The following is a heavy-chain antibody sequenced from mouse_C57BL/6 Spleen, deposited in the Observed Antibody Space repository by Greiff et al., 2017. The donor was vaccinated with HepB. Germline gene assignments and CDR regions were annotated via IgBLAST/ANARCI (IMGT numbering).Heavy chain of an antibody. V-gene: IGHV1-80*01. Sequence: QVQLQQSGAELVKPGASVKISCKASGYAFSSYWLNWVKQRPGKGLEWIGQIYPGDGDTNYNGKFKGKATLTAAKSSSTAYMQLSSLTSEDSAVYFCARGWANYSKYAGYWGQGNTLTAS. D-gene: IGHD2-5*01. CDR1: GYAFSSYW. CDR3: ARGWANYSKYAGY. CDR2: IYPGDGDT. J-gene: IGHJ2*01.